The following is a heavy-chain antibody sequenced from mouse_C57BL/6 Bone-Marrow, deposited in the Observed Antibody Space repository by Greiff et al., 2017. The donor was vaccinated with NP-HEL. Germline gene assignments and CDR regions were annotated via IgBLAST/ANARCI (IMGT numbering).Heavy chain of an antibody. CDR3: AREKGYYGSFDV. CDR2: IYPRSGNT. Sequence: VMLVESGAELARPGASVKLSCKASGYTFTSYGISWVKQRTGQGLEWIGEIYPRSGNTYYNEKFKGKATLTADKSSSTAYMELRSLTSEDSAVYFCAREKGYYGSFDVWGTGTTVTVSS. V-gene: IGHV1-81*01. CDR1: GYTFTSYG. J-gene: IGHJ1*03. D-gene: IGHD2-2*01.